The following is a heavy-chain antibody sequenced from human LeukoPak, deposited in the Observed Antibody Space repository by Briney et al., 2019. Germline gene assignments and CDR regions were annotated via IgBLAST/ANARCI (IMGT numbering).Heavy chain of an antibody. Sequence: SVKVSCKASGGTFSSYAISWVRQAPGQGLEWMGGIIPIFGTANYAQKFQGRVTITADESTSTAYMELSSLRSEDTAVYYCAKDLRFLEWYKTDRFDYWGQGTLVTVSS. CDR1: GGTFSSYA. CDR3: AKDLRFLEWYKTDRFDY. D-gene: IGHD3-3*01. J-gene: IGHJ4*02. V-gene: IGHV1-69*01. CDR2: IIPIFGTA.